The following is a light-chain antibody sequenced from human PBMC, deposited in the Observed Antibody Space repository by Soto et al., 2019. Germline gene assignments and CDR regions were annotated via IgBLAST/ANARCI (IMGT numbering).Light chain of an antibody. CDR2: DAS. Sequence: EIVLTQSPATLSLSPGERATLSCRASQSVSSSLAWYQQKPGQAPRLLIYDASNRATGIPARFSGSGSGTDFTLTISSLEPEDVAVYYCQQRSNWPRTFGQGTKVESK. CDR1: QSVSSS. V-gene: IGKV3-11*01. J-gene: IGKJ1*01. CDR3: QQRSNWPRT.